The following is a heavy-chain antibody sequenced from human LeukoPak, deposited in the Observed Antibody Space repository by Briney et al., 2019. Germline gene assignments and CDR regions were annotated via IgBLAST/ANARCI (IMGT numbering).Heavy chain of an antibody. V-gene: IGHV3-53*01. Sequence: LGGSLRLSCAASGFTVSSNYMSWVRQAPGKGLEWVSVIYSGGSTYYADSVKGRFTISRDNSKNTLYLQMNSLRAEDTAVYYCARVDYYYMDVWGKGTTVTISS. CDR1: GFTVSSNY. J-gene: IGHJ6*03. CDR3: ARVDYYYMDV. CDR2: IYSGGST.